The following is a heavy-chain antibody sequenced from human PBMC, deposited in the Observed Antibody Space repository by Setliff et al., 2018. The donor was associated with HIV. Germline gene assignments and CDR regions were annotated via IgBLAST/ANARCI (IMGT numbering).Heavy chain of an antibody. Sequence: SETLSLTCTVSGGSISSSSYYWGWIRQPPGKGLEWIGSIYYSGSTYYNPSLKSRVTISVDTSKNQFSLKLSSVTAAVTAVYYCARVGDYGSGGWFGPWGQGTLVTVSS. J-gene: IGHJ5*02. V-gene: IGHV4-39*07. CDR2: IYYSGST. CDR1: GGSISSSSYY. D-gene: IGHD3-10*01. CDR3: ARVGDYGSGGWFGP.